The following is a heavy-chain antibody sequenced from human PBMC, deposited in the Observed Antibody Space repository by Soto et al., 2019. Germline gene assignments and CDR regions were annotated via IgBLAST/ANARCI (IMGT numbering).Heavy chain of an antibody. CDR1: GGSFSGYY. J-gene: IGHJ4*02. V-gene: IGHV4-34*01. D-gene: IGHD6-13*01. Sequence: QVQLQQWGAGLLKPSETLALTCAVYGGSFSGYYWNWIRQPPGKGLEWIGEINHSGSTNYNPSLQSRVTISVDTSKNQFPPKLSSVAAADTAVYYCARGGAGGLIATAVPRGYWGQGTLVTVSS. CDR3: ARGGAGGLIATAVPRGY. CDR2: INHSGST.